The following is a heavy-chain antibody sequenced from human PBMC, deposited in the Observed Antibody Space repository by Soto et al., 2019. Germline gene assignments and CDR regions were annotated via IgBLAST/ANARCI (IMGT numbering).Heavy chain of an antibody. CDR1: GYTFTGYY. Sequence: GASVKVSCKASGYTFTGYYMHWVRQAPGQGLEWMGWINPNSGGTNYAQKFQGRVTMTRDTSISTAYMELSRLRSDDTAVYYCARDLGHVAFGGVSGPSRWGQGPLVTVS. CDR2: INPNSGGT. CDR3: ARDLGHVAFGGVSGPSR. J-gene: IGHJ4*02. V-gene: IGHV1-2*02. D-gene: IGHD3-16*01.